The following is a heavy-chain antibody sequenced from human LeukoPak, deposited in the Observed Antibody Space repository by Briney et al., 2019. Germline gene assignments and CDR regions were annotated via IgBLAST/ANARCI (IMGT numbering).Heavy chain of an antibody. CDR1: GGTFSSYA. CDR2: IIPIFGTA. CDR3: ARDSWGTMVRGVIHYYYMDA. V-gene: IGHV1-69*13. D-gene: IGHD3-10*01. Sequence: SVKVSCKASGGTFSSYAISWVRQAPGQGLEWMGGIIPIFGTANYAQKFQGRVTITADESTSTAYMELSSLRSEDTAVYYCARDSWGTMVRGVIHYYYMDAWGKGTTVTISS. J-gene: IGHJ6*03.